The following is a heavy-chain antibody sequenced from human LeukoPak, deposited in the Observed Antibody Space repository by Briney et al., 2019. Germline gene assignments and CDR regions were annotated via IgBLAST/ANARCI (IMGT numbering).Heavy chain of an antibody. CDR1: GYTFTSYG. J-gene: IGHJ4*02. CDR2: ISAYNGNT. Sequence: ASVKVSCKASGYTFTSYGISWVRQAPGQGLEWMRWISAYNGNTNYAQKLQGRVTMTTDTSTSTAYMELRSLRSDDTAVYYCARDYYDISGYYPSTGYWGQGSLVTVSS. V-gene: IGHV1-18*01. CDR3: ARDYYDISGYYPSTGY. D-gene: IGHD3-22*01.